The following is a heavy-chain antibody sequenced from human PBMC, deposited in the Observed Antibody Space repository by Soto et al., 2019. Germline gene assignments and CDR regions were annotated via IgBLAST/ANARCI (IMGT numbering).Heavy chain of an antibody. V-gene: IGHV1-18*01. D-gene: IGHD6-6*01. CDR2: ISAHNGNT. CDR3: ARGRDGDY. CDR1: GYTFTSYG. J-gene: IGHJ4*02. Sequence: QVHLVQSGAEVKKPGASVKVSCKGSGYTFTSYGITWVRQAPGQGLEGMGWISAHNGNTDYAQRLQGRATVTRDTSTSTAYMELRSLRSDDTAVYYCARGRDGDYWGQGALVTVSS.